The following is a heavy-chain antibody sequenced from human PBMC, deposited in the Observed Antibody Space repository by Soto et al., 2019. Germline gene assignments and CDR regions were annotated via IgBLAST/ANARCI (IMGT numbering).Heavy chain of an antibody. D-gene: IGHD2-2*01. Sequence: EVQLVESGGGLVQPGGSLRLSCSASGFTFSSYAMHWVRQAPGKGLEYVSAISSNGVSTYYADSVKGRFTISRDNSMNTLYLQMSSLRAEDTAVYYCVKANVVVPSATFDYWGQGTLFTVSS. CDR2: ISSNGVST. V-gene: IGHV3-64D*06. CDR1: GFTFSSYA. CDR3: VKANVVVPSATFDY. J-gene: IGHJ4*02.